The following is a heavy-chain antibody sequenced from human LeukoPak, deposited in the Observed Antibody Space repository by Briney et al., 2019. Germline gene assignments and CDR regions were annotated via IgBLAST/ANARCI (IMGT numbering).Heavy chain of an antibody. CDR3: ARTSPYSSGWSGDY. V-gene: IGHV3-23*01. Sequence: GGSLRLSCAASGFTFSSYGMSWVRQAPGKGLEWVSAISGSGGSTYYADSVKGRFTISRDNSKNTLYLQMNSLRAEDTAVYYCARTSPYSSGWSGDYWGQGTLVTVSS. J-gene: IGHJ4*02. D-gene: IGHD6-19*01. CDR2: ISGSGGST. CDR1: GFTFSSYG.